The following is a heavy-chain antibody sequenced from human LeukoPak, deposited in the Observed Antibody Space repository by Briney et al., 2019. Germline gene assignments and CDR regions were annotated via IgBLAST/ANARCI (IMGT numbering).Heavy chain of an antibody. CDR3: TSFDLGY. CDR2: IKSKSGGGTI. V-gene: IGHV3-15*01. J-gene: IGHJ4*02. CDR1: GFTLSNAY. Sequence: PGGSLRLSCAASGFTLSNAYMSWVRQAPGKGLEWVGRIKSKSGGGTIDYAAPVKGRFTISRDDSKDTLYLQMDSLKTEDTAVYYCTSFDLGYWGQGTLVTVSS.